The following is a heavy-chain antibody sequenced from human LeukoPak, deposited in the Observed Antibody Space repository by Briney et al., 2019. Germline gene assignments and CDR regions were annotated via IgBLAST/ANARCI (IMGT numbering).Heavy chain of an antibody. V-gene: IGHV3-48*01. CDR2: ISSSSSTI. CDR1: GFTFSSYS. J-gene: IGHJ4*02. CDR3: ARSPQGSEAPQAVADRFDY. Sequence: GGSLRLSCAASGFTFSSYSMNWVRQAPGKGLEWVSYISSSSSTIYYADSVKGRFTISRDNAKNSLYLQMNSLRAEDTAVYYCARSPQGSEAPQAVADRFDYWGQGTLVTVSS. D-gene: IGHD6-19*01.